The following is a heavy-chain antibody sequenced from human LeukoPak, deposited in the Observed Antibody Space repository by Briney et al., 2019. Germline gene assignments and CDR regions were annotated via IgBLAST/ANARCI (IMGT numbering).Heavy chain of an antibody. J-gene: IGHJ4*02. CDR3: ARGRDSSGQYYFDY. CDR1: GGSFSGYY. CDR2: INHSGST. Sequence: SETLSLTCAVYGGSFSGYYWSWIRQPPGKGLEWIGEINHSGSTNYNPSLKSRVTISVDTSKNQFSLKLSSVTAADTAVYYCARGRDSSGQYYFDYWGQGTLVTVSS. D-gene: IGHD3-22*01. V-gene: IGHV4-34*01.